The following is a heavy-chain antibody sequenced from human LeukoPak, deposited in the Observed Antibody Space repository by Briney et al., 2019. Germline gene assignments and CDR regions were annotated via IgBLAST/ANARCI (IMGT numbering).Heavy chain of an antibody. CDR1: GFTFDDYG. CDR3: ASDGSGDYYAEYFQH. CDR2: INWNGGST. D-gene: IGHD3-22*01. Sequence: GGSLRLSCAASGFTFDDYGMSWVRQAPGKGLEWVSGINWNGGSTGYADSVKGRFTIYRDNAKNSLYLQMNSLRAEDTALYYCASDGSGDYYAEYFQHWGQGTLVTVAS. V-gene: IGHV3-20*04. J-gene: IGHJ1*01.